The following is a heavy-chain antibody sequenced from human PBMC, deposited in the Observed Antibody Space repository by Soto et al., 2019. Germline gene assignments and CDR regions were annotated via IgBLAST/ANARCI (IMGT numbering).Heavy chain of an antibody. CDR2: IKSKTDGGTT. V-gene: IGHV3-15*01. D-gene: IGHD6-6*01. J-gene: IGHJ6*02. Sequence: GGSLRLSCAASGFTFSNAWMSWFRQAPGEGLEWVGRIKSKTDGGTTDYAAPVKGRFTISRDDSKNTLYLQMNSLKTEDTAVYYCTTDSAARPVYYYGMDVWGQGTTVTVSS. CDR1: GFTFSNAW. CDR3: TTDSAARPVYYYGMDV.